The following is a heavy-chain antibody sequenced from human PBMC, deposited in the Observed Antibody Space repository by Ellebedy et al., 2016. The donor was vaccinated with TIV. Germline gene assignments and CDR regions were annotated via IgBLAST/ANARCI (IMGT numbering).Heavy chain of an antibody. CDR3: ARGPGRSGSRYYGMDV. D-gene: IGHD3-3*01. CDR2: INAGNGNT. Sequence: ASVKVSXXASGYTFTSYAMHWVRQAPGQRLEWMGWINAGNGNTKYSQKFQGRVTITRDTSASTAYMELSSLRSEDTAVYYCARGPGRSGSRYYGMDVWGQGTTVTVSS. V-gene: IGHV1-3*01. J-gene: IGHJ6*02. CDR1: GYTFTSYA.